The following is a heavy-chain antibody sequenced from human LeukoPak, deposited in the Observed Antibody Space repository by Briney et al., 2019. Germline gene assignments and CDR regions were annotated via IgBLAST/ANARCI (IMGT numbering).Heavy chain of an antibody. D-gene: IGHD1-1*01. V-gene: IGHV3-7*03. CDR2: IKQDESDK. CDR3: ARDKIEGPTKLDY. Sequence: GGSLRLSCAASGFTFSSYWMSWVRQAPGKGLEWVANIKQDESDKYSVDSVKGRFTISRDNAKNSLYLQMNSLRAEDTAVYYCARDKIEGPTKLDYWGQGILVTVSS. J-gene: IGHJ4*02. CDR1: GFTFSSYW.